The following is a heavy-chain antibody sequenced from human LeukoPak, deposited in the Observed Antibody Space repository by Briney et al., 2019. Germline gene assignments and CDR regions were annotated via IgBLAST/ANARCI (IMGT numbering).Heavy chain of an antibody. D-gene: IGHD3-9*01. V-gene: IGHV1-2*02. J-gene: IGHJ4*02. CDR2: INPNSGGT. CDR1: GYTFTGYY. CDR3: ARYPPDYDILTGYCFDY. Sequence: ASVKVSCKASGYTFTGYYIHWVGQAPGQRLEVMGWINPNSGGTNYAQKFQGRVTMTRDTSISTAYMELRRLRSDDTAVYYCARYPPDYDILTGYCFDYWGQGPLVSVSS.